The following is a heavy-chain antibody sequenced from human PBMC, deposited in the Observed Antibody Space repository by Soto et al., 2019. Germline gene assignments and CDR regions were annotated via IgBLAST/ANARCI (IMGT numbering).Heavy chain of an antibody. J-gene: IGHJ6*02. CDR2: IIPIFGTA. Sequence: VAAVKVSCKASGGTFSSYSISWVRQAPGQGLEWMGGIIPIFGTANYAQKFQGRVTITADKSTSTAYMELSSLRSEDTAVYYCARDLSPGINGNTFSYGMDVWGQGTTVTVSS. D-gene: IGHD1-7*01. V-gene: IGHV1-69*06. CDR1: GGTFSSYS. CDR3: ARDLSPGINGNTFSYGMDV.